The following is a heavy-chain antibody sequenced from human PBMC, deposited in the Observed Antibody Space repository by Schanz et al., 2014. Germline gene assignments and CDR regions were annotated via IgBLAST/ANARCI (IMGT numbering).Heavy chain of an antibody. Sequence: QVQLVESGGGVVQPGRSLRLSCAASGITLSGYGLHWVRQAPGKGLEWVGFISFDGRNTGYAHSVKGRFTISRDNGKNSFFRKRNSGRAGDTSVFFWARNYESDLSSPRHDAFDVWGQGTVVTVSS. D-gene: IGHD3-16*01. CDR2: ISFDGRNT. CDR3: ARNYESDLSSPRHDAFDV. J-gene: IGHJ3*01. V-gene: IGHV3-30*03. CDR1: GITLSGYG.